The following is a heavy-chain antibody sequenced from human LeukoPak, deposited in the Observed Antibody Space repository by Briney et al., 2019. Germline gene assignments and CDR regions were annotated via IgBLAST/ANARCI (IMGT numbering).Heavy chain of an antibody. CDR1: GGSISSSGYY. CDR2: IYHTGST. CDR3: ARGGVGPTTNWFDP. J-gene: IGHJ5*02. Sequence: PSETLSLTCTVSGGSISSSGYYWSWIRQPPGRGLEWIGYIYHTGSTYYNPSLKSRVSISVDRSTNQFSLRLTSVTAADTAVYYCARGGVGPTTNWFDPWGRGTLVAVSS. D-gene: IGHD1-26*01. V-gene: IGHV4-30-2*01.